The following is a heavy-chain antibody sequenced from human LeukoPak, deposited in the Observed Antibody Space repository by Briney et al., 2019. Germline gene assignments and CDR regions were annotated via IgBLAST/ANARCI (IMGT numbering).Heavy chain of an antibody. V-gene: IGHV3-21*01. CDR3: ARAGVGYSSPGYYYYGMDV. CDR1: GFTFSSYS. CDR2: ISSSSSYI. J-gene: IGHJ6*02. D-gene: IGHD6-13*01. Sequence: PGGSLRLSCAASGFTFSSYSMNWVRQAPGKGLERVSSISSSSSYIYYADSVKGRFTISRDNAKNSLYLQMNGLRAEDTAVYYCARAGVGYSSPGYYYYGMDVWGQGTTVTVSS.